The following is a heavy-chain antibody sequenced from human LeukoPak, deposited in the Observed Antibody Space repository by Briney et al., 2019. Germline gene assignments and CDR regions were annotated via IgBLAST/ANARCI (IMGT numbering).Heavy chain of an antibody. CDR1: GFTFDDYA. D-gene: IGHD3-10*01. Sequence: PGGSLRLSCAASGFTFDDYAMHWVRQAPGKGLEWVSGISWNSGSIGYADSVKGRFTISRDNAKNSLYLQMNSLRAEDTALYYCARNYYGSGSYHYYFDYWGQGTLVTVSS. J-gene: IGHJ4*02. CDR2: ISWNSGSI. V-gene: IGHV3-9*01. CDR3: ARNYYGSGSYHYYFDY.